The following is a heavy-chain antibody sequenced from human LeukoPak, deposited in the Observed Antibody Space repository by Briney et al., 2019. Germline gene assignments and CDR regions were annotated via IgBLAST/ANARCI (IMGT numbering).Heavy chain of an antibody. CDR2: IYYSGST. V-gene: IGHV4-61*08. D-gene: IGHD3-3*01. CDR1: GGSISSGGYY. CDR3: ARGVTDFWSGYYYY. Sequence: SQTLSLTCTVSGGSISSGGYYWSWIRQPPGKGLEWIGYIYYSGSTNYNPSLKSRVTISVDTSKNQFSLKLSSVTAADTAVYYCARGVTDFWSGYYYYWGQGTLVTVSS. J-gene: IGHJ4*02.